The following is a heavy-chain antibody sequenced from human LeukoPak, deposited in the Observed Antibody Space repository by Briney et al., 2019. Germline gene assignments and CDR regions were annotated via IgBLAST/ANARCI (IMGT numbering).Heavy chain of an antibody. J-gene: IGHJ4*02. CDR1: GYTFTGYY. CDR2: INPNSGGT. V-gene: IGHV1-2*06. D-gene: IGHD3-16*01. CDR3: ASEAGGPLY. Sequence: ASVKVSCKASGYTFTGYYIHWVRQAPGQGLEWMGRINPNSGGTNYAQRFQGRVTLTRDTSISTAYMELSSLRSEDTAVYYCASEAGGPLYWGQGTLVTVSS.